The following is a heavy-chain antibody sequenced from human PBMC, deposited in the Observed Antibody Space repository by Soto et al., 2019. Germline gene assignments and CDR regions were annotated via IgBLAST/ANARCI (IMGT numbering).Heavy chain of an antibody. CDR1: GGSFSGYY. CDR2: INHSGST. V-gene: IGHV4-34*01. D-gene: IGHD3-16*02. CDR3: AKGLHLGELSLLSWFDP. J-gene: IGHJ5*02. Sequence: SETLSLTCAVYGGSFSGYYWSWIRQPQGKGLEWIGEINHSGSTNYNPSLKSRVTISVDTSKNQFSLKLTSVTAADTAVYYCAKGLHLGELSLLSWFDPWGQGTLVTVSS.